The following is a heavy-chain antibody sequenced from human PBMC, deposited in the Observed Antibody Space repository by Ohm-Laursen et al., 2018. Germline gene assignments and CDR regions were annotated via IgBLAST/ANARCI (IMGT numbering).Heavy chain of an antibody. V-gene: IGHV3-21*01. Sequence: GSLRLSCAASGFTFSSYSMNWVRQAPGKGLEWVSSISSSSSYIYYADSVKGRFTISRDNAKNSLYLQMNSLRAEDTAVYYCARDFPSSWYSYYGMDVWGQGTTVTVSS. D-gene: IGHD6-13*01. CDR3: ARDFPSSWYSYYGMDV. J-gene: IGHJ6*02. CDR2: ISSSSSYI. CDR1: GFTFSSYS.